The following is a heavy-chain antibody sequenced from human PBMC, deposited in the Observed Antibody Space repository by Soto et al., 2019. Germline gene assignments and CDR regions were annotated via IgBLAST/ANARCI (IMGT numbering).Heavy chain of an antibody. CDR3: ARDLLEWLPDLDYYYYGMDV. CDR1: GFTFSSYG. J-gene: IGHJ6*02. V-gene: IGHV3-33*01. CDR2: IWYDGSNK. Sequence: GGSLRLSCAASGFTFSSYGMHWVRQAPGKGLEWVAVIWYDGSNKYYADSVKGRFTISRDNSKNTLYLQMNSLRAEDTAVYYCARDLLEWLPDLDYYYYGMDVWGQGTTVTVSS. D-gene: IGHD3-3*01.